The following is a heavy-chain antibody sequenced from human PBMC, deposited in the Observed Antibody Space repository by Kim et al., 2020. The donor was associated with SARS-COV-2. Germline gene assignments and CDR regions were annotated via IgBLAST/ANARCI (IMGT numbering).Heavy chain of an antibody. CDR1: GYKFSIYW. CDR3: ARPTTVALIDAFDF. D-gene: IGHD4-17*01. CDR2: IYPGDSET. J-gene: IGHJ3*01. Sequence: GESLKISCKGSGYKFSIYWIVWVRQMPGKGLEWMGIIYPGDSETRYSPSFQGQVIISADKSISTAYLQWTSLKASDTAMYYCARPTTVALIDAFDFWGQGTLVTVSS. V-gene: IGHV5-51*01.